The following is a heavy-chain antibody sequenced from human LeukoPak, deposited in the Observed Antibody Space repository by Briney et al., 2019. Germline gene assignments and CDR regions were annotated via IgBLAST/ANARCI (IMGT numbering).Heavy chain of an antibody. CDR1: GGSISSGGYY. Sequence: PSETLSLTCTVSGGSISSGGYYWSWIRQHPGTGLEWIGYIYYSGSTYYNPSLKSRVTISVDTSKNQFSLKLSSVTAADTAVYYCARVSVVPAAKYYYYYGMDVWGQGTTVTVSS. V-gene: IGHV4-31*03. J-gene: IGHJ6*02. D-gene: IGHD2-2*01. CDR2: IYYSGST. CDR3: ARVSVVPAAKYYYYYGMDV.